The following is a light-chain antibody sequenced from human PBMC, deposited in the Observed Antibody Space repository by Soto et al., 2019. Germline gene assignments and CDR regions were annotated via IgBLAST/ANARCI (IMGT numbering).Light chain of an antibody. V-gene: IGKV3-11*01. CDR3: QQRGNWPPTWT. J-gene: IGKJ1*01. CDR1: QSVGDS. Sequence: EIVLTQSPATLSLSPGERATLSCRASQSVGDSLTWYQQKPGQAPRLLIYGASSRATGIPDRFSGSGSGTDFTLTISRLEPEDFAVYYCQQRGNWPPTWTFGQGTKVDIK. CDR2: GAS.